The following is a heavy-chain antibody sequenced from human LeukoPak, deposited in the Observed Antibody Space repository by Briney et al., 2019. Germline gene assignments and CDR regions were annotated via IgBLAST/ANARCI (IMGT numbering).Heavy chain of an antibody. J-gene: IGHJ4*02. Sequence: GGSLRLSCAASGFNFSNYGMTWVRQAPGKGLEWVSSISNSRSYIYYVDSVKGRVTISRDNAKNSLYLQMNSLRAEDTAVYYCAREGAEYYFDYWGQGTLVTVSS. CDR1: GFNFSNYG. V-gene: IGHV3-21*01. CDR3: AREGAEYYFDY. CDR2: ISNSRSYI.